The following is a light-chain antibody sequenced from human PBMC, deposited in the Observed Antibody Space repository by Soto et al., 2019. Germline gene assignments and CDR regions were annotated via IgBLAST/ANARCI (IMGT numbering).Light chain of an antibody. J-gene: IGKJ4*01. V-gene: IGKV3-11*01. CDR3: QQRSNWPPAT. CDR2: DAS. CDR1: QSVSSY. Sequence: EIVLTQSPATLSLSPGERATLSCRASQSVSSYLAWYQQKPGQAPRLLIYDASNRATGIPARFSGSGSGPDFTLTISSLEPEDFAVYYCQQRSNWPPATFGGGTKVEIK.